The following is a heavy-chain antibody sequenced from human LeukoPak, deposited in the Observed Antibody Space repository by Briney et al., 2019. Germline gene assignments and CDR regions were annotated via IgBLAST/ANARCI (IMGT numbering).Heavy chain of an antibody. V-gene: IGHV4-30-4*01. Sequence: PSETLSLTCTVSGGSISSGDYYWSWIRQPPGKGLEWIGYIYYSGSTYYNPSLKSRVTISVDTSKNQFSLKLSSVTAADTAVYFCAREVRYYDSSGYYNREFDYWGRGTLVTVSS. J-gene: IGHJ4*02. CDR2: IYYSGST. CDR1: GGSISSGDYY. D-gene: IGHD3-22*01. CDR3: AREVRYYDSSGYYNREFDY.